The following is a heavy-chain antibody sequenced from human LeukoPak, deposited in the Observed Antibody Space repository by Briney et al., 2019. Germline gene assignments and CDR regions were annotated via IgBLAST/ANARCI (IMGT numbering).Heavy chain of an antibody. D-gene: IGHD2-2*02. CDR2: IYYSGST. CDR3: ARELEVPAAIDGYYYYGMDV. V-gene: IGHV4-31*03. J-gene: IGHJ6*02. CDR1: GVSISSGGYY. Sequence: RPSETLSLTCTVSGVSISSGGYYWSWIRQHPGKGLEWIGYIYYSGSTYYNPSLKSRVTISVDTSKNQFSLKLSSVTAADTAVYYCARELEVPAAIDGYYYYGMDVWGQGTTVTVSS.